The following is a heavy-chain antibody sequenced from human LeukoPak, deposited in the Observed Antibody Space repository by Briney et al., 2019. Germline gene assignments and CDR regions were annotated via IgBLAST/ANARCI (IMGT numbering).Heavy chain of an antibody. D-gene: IGHD1-7*01. CDR3: AKDGLLFNWNYVVYFDY. Sequence: GGSLRLSCAASGFTFSNHGSHWVRQAPGKGLEWVAAIWYDGSDKYYADSVKGRFTVSRDNSKSTLYLQLDSLRAEDTAVYYCAKDGLLFNWNYVVYFDYWGQETLVTVSS. CDR2: IWYDGSDK. CDR1: GFTFSNHG. V-gene: IGHV3-33*06. J-gene: IGHJ4*02.